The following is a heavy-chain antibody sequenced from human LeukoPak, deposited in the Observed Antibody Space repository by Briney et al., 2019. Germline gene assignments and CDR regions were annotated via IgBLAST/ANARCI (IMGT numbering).Heavy chain of an antibody. CDR2: ISGSGGST. J-gene: IGHJ4*02. CDR1: GFTFSSYA. CDR3: AKEKFPIVVVPAAADY. D-gene: IGHD2-2*01. Sequence: GGSLRLSCAASGFTFSSYAMSWVRQAPGKGLEWVSAISGSGGSTYYADSVKGRFTISRDNSKNTLYLQMNSLRAEDTAVYYCAKEKFPIVVVPAAADYWGQGTLVTVSS. V-gene: IGHV3-23*01.